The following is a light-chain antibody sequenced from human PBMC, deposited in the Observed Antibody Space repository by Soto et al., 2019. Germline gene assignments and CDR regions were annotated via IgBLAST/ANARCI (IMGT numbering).Light chain of an antibody. V-gene: IGLV2-14*01. CDR2: EVS. Sequence: QSALTQPASVSGSPGHSITISCTGTSSDVGGYKFVSWYQQHPNKAPKLMIFEVSNRPSGVSNRFSGSKSGNTASLTISGLQADDEADYYCSSYSSSSTQYVFGTGTKLTVL. CDR1: SSDVGGYKF. CDR3: SSYSSSSTQYV. J-gene: IGLJ1*01.